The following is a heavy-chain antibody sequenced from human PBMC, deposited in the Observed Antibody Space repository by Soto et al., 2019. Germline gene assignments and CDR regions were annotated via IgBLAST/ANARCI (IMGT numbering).Heavy chain of an antibody. CDR2: MSVDGDKI. V-gene: IGHV3-11*01. D-gene: IGHD3-10*01. CDR3: ARSDPAYAYGLNV. Sequence: GGSLRLSCVASGVTLSDYYLGWMRQAPGKGLEWIAYMSVDGDKIHHADPVKGRFTISRDTSEKTFYLQMNSLRSEDTAVYYCARSDPAYAYGLNVWGQGTTVTVSS. CDR1: GVTLSDYY. J-gene: IGHJ6*02.